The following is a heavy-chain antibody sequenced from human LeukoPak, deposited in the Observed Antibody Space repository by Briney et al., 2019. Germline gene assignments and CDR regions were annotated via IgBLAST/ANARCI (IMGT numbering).Heavy chain of an antibody. V-gene: IGHV4-59*01. Sequence: SETLSLTCTVSGGSISSYYWSWIRQPPGKGLEWIGYIYYSGSTNYNPPLKSRVTISVDTSKNQFSLKLSSVTAADTAVYYCARSDGYFLTLYYFDYWGQGTLVTVSS. CDR2: IYYSGST. CDR1: GGSISSYY. J-gene: IGHJ4*02. D-gene: IGHD1-1*01. CDR3: ARSDGYFLTLYYFDY.